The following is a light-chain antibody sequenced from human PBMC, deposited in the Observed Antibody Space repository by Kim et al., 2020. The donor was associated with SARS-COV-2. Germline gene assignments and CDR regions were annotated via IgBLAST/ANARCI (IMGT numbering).Light chain of an antibody. CDR1: SIRSYY. Sequence: AVGQTVRITCQGDSIRSYYATWYQQKPGQAPIVVIYGKNNRPSGIPDRFSGSSSGNPASLTITGTQAGDEADYYCNSRDSNDNVVFGGGTQLTVL. CDR3: NSRDSNDNVV. CDR2: GKN. V-gene: IGLV3-19*01. J-gene: IGLJ2*01.